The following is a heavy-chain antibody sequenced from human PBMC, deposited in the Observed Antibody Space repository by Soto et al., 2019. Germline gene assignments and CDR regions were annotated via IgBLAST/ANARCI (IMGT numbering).Heavy chain of an antibody. CDR3: ARDRRQADIVVVPDSWFDP. V-gene: IGHV1-3*01. CDR2: INAGNGNT. J-gene: IGHJ5*02. D-gene: IGHD2-2*01. CDR1: GYTFTSYA. Sequence: GASVKVSCKASGYTFTSYAMHWVRQAPGQRLEWMGWINAGNGNTKYSQKFQGRVTITRDTSASTAYMELSNLRSEDTAVYYCARDRRQADIVVVPDSWFDPWGQGTLVTVSS.